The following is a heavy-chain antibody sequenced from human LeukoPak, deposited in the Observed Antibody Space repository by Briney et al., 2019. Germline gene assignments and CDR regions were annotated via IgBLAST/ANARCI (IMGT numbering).Heavy chain of an antibody. CDR3: ARVSYSSSTYLSYYYYGMDV. CDR1: GYTFTGYY. CDR2: INPNSGGT. Sequence: ASVKVSCKASGYTFTGYYMHWVRQAPGQGLEWMGWINPNSGGTNYAQKFQGRVTMTRDTSISTAYMELSRLRSDDTAVYYCARVSYSSSTYLSYYYYGMDVWGQGTTVTVSS. D-gene: IGHD6-6*01. V-gene: IGHV1-2*02. J-gene: IGHJ6*02.